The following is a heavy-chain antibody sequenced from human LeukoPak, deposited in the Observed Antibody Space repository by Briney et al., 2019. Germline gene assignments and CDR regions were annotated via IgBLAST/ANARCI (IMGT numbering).Heavy chain of an antibody. CDR3: ARHRVIAAAGTVVFDS. D-gene: IGHD6-13*01. Sequence: SETLSLTCTISGGSMSSYYWSWIRQPPGKGLEWIGYIFYSGSTNYNPSLKSRVTISVGTSKSQFSLKLSSVTAADTAIYYCARHRVIAAAGTVVFDSWGQGTLVTVSS. J-gene: IGHJ4*02. CDR1: GGSMSSYY. CDR2: IFYSGST. V-gene: IGHV4-59*08.